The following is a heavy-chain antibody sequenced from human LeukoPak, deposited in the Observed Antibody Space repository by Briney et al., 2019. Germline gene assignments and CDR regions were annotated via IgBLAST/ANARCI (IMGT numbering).Heavy chain of an antibody. D-gene: IGHD6-13*01. J-gene: IGHJ4*02. V-gene: IGHV3-49*04. CDR1: GFTFGDYA. CDR2: IRSKAYGGTT. CDR3: TREGSWEAAAGPFDY. Sequence: PGGSLRLSCTASGFTFGDYAMSWVRQAPGKGLEWVGFIRSKAYGGTTEYAASVKGRFTISRDDSKSIAYLQMNSLKTEDTAVYYCTREGSWEAAAGPFDYWGQGTLVTVSS.